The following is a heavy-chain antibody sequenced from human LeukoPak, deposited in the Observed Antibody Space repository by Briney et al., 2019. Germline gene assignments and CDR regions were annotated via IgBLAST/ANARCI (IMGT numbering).Heavy chain of an antibody. J-gene: IGHJ4*02. CDR2: INPNSGGT. D-gene: IGHD2/OR15-2a*01. CDR3: ARVLAGFDY. Sequence: ASLKVSCKASGYTFTGYYMHCVRQAPVQGLEWMGWINPNSGGTNYAQKHQGRVTMTTDTSTSTAYMELRSLRSDDTAVYYCARVLAGFDYWGQGTLVTVSS. CDR1: GYTFTGYY. V-gene: IGHV1-2*02.